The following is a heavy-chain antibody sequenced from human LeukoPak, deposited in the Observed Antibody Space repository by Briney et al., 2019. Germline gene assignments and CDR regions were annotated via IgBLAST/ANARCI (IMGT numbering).Heavy chain of an antibody. CDR3: ARSYDSSGNDAFDI. CDR1: GGTFSSYA. CDR2: IIPIFGTA. Sequence: SVKVSCKASGGTFSSYAISWVRQAPEQGLEWMGRIIPIFGTANYAQKFQGRVTITTDESTSTAYMELSSLRSEDTAVYYCARSYDSSGNDAFDIWGQGTMVTVSS. D-gene: IGHD3-22*01. J-gene: IGHJ3*02. V-gene: IGHV1-69*05.